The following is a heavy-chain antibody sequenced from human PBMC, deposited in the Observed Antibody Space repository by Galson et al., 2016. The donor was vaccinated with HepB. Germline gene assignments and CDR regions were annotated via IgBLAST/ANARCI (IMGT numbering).Heavy chain of an antibody. CDR1: GDSVSSNSAA. CDR2: TYYRSKWSN. V-gene: IGHV6-1*01. Sequence: CAISGDSVSSNSAAWNWVRQSPSRGLEWLGRTYYRSKWSNEYEESLKSRLTINPDTTKNQFSLHLTSLTPEDTAVYYCVREQIIPSAGGGNYFDSWGQGTLDTVSS. J-gene: IGHJ4*02. D-gene: IGHD3-3*01. CDR3: VREQIIPSAGGGNYFDS.